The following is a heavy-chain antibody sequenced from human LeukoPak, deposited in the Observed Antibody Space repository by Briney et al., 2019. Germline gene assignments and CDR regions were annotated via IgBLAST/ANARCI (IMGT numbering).Heavy chain of an antibody. CDR2: ISSSSYT. J-gene: IGHJ4*02. V-gene: IGHV3-11*05. D-gene: IGHD6-13*01. CDR3: ARDLALVVSSWYKVSY. CDR1: GFTFSDYY. Sequence: PGGSLRLSCTASGFTFSDYYISYIRQAPGKGLEWVSYISSSSYTNYADSVKGRFTISRDDAKNSLFLQMNSLRAEDTALYYCARDLALVVSSWYKVSYCGQGTLVTVCS.